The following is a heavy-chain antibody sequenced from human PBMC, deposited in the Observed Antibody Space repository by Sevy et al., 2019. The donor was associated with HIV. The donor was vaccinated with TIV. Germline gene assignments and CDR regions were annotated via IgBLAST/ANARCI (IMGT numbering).Heavy chain of an antibody. V-gene: IGHV4-59*01. J-gene: IGHJ4*02. Sequence: SETLSLTCTVSGGSISSYYWSWIRQPPGKGLEWIGYIYYSGSTNYNPSLKSRVTISVDTSKNQFSLKLSSVPAADTAVYYCARGHSGSYYGFGYWGQGTLVTVSS. CDR3: ARGHSGSYYGFGY. D-gene: IGHD1-26*01. CDR1: GGSISSYY. CDR2: IYYSGST.